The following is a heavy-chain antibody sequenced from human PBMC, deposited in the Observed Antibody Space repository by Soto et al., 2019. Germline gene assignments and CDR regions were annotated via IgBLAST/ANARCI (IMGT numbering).Heavy chain of an antibody. CDR3: AKDGAPRYCTRSSCHPAGAY. Sequence: QVQLEESGGGVVQPGRSLRLSCAGSGFTFSNYGLHWVRQAPGKGPEWVAAISYDGSNEYYADSVKGRFTISRDKSKNMLYLQMDSLRPEDTAVYYCAKDGAPRYCTRSSCHPAGAYWGQGTLVTVSS. CDR1: GFTFSNYG. CDR2: ISYDGSNE. V-gene: IGHV3-30*18. J-gene: IGHJ4*02. D-gene: IGHD2-15*01.